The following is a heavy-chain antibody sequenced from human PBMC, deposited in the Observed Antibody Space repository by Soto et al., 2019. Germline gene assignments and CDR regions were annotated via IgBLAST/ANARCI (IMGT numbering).Heavy chain of an antibody. CDR1: GGSITSYN. CDR2: VYNSGST. CDR3: ARDNLVGHSYGNQIHALDN. V-gene: IGHV4-59*12. D-gene: IGHD5-18*01. Sequence: SETLSLTCTVSGGSITSYNWNWLRQPPGKALEWIGYVYNSGSTNYNPSLKSRVTISVDTSKNQFSLKLSSVTAADTAVYYCARDNLVGHSYGNQIHALDNWGQGPKVTVSS. J-gene: IGHJ3*02.